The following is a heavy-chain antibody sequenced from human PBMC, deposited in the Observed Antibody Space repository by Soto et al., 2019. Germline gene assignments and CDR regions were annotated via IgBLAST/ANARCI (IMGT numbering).Heavy chain of an antibody. J-gene: IGHJ4*01. CDR2: INPDGSDK. CDR3: GRDPENGAVDY. D-gene: IGHD2-8*01. Sequence: EVQLVESGGGLAQPGGSLRLSCVVSGFTFSSHWMTWVRQVPGKGLEWVAEINPDGSDKYYVGSMKDRFVVSRDNAKNSLYHHLNSMRVEDPAVYYCGRDPENGAVDYWGHGTRVTVSS. CDR1: GFTFSSHW. V-gene: IGHV3-7*01.